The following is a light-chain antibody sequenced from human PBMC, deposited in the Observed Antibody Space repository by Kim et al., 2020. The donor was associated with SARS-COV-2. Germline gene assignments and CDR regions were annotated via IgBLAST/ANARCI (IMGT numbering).Light chain of an antibody. CDR1: SGHSNYF. CDR2: VEGSGSY. Sequence: QLVLTQSSSASASRGSSVKLTCTLSSGHSNYFIAWHQQQPGKAPRFLMKVEGSGSYNKGGGVPDRFSGSRSGADRYLIISNLQPEDEADYYCETWDSNIQVFGGGTQLTVL. CDR3: ETWDSNIQV. J-gene: IGLJ3*02. V-gene: IGLV4-60*03.